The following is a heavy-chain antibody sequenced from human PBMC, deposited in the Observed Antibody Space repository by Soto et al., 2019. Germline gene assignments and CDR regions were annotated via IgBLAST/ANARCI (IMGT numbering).Heavy chain of an antibody. CDR3: ARRGSSGWYDVEEAFDI. CDR1: GGSISSSNW. CDR2: IYHSGST. Sequence: SETLSLTCAVSGGSISSSNWWSWVRQPPGKGLEWIGEIYHSGSTNYNPSLKSRVTISVDKSKNQFSLKLSSVTAADTAVYYCARRGSSGWYDVEEAFDIWGQGTMVTV. D-gene: IGHD6-19*01. J-gene: IGHJ3*02. V-gene: IGHV4-4*02.